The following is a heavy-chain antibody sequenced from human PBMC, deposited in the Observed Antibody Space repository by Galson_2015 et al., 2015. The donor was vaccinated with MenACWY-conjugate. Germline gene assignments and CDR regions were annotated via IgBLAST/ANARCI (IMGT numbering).Heavy chain of an antibody. V-gene: IGHV3-48*03. CDR2: ISSSGTTI. CDR1: AFTFSSFA. D-gene: IGHD6-19*01. CDR3: ARLAVPGLN. J-gene: IGHJ4*02. Sequence: SLRLSCAASAFTFSSFAMNWVRQAPGKGLEWVSYISSSGTTIYYSDSVKGRFTISRDNAKNSLYLQMNSLRGEDTAVYYCARLAVPGLNWGQGTLVTVSS.